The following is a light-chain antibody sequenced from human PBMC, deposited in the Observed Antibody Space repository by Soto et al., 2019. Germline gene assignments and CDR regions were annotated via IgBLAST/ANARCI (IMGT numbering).Light chain of an antibody. V-gene: IGLV2-14*01. CDR2: EVT. CDR1: NNDVGAYPY. CDR3: SSFATSGTTVI. J-gene: IGLJ2*01. Sequence: QSALTHPASVSGSPGQSITISCTGTNNDVGAYPYVSWYQQHPGTAPKLIIYEVTNRPSGISDRFSGSKSGNTASLTISGLQAEDESDYYCSSFATSGTTVIFGGGTKLTVL.